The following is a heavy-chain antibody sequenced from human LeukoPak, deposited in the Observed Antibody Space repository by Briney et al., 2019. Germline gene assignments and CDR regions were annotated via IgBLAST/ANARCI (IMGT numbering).Heavy chain of an antibody. CDR2: VWYDESNK. CDR3: AREDSSGAFDI. V-gene: IGHV3-33*08. D-gene: IGHD3-22*01. CDR1: RFIFSTFW. J-gene: IGHJ3*02. Sequence: GGSLRLSCAASRFIFSTFWMHWVRQAPGKGLEWVAVVWYDESNKYYVDSVKGRFTISRDNSKNTLYLQMNSLRVEDTALYYCAREDSSGAFDIWGKGQWSPSLQ.